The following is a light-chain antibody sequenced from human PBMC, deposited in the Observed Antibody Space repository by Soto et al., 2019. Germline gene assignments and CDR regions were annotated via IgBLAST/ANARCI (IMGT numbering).Light chain of an antibody. J-gene: IGLJ2*01. CDR1: SRDIGAYNL. CDR2: EVR. CDR3: SAYTSRSTLV. Sequence: QSALTQPASVSGSPGQSITISCSGTSRDIGAYNLVSWYQQPPGKAPKLLIYEVRNRPSWISYRFSGSKSGTTASLTISSLLPEDEADYYCSAYTSRSTLVFGGGTKVTVL. V-gene: IGLV2-14*01.